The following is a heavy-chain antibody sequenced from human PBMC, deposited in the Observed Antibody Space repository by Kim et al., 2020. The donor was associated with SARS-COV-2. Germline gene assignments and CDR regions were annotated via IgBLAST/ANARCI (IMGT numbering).Heavy chain of an antibody. CDR3: ARTAGTAAIDPLLGY. V-gene: IGHV1-3*01. J-gene: IGHJ4*02. CDR2: INGDNGNT. D-gene: IGHD6-13*01. Sequence: ASVKVSCKASGYTFTSYAIHWVRQAPGQGLEWMGWINGDNGNTQYAQKFQGRVTITRDRSATTAYMEVNSLTSEDTAVYYCARTAGTAAIDPLLGYWGQGTLVTVSA. CDR1: GYTFTSYA.